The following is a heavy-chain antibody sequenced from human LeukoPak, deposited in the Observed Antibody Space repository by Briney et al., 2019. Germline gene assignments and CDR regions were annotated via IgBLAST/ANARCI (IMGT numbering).Heavy chain of an antibody. D-gene: IGHD1-26*01. CDR2: IFYSGST. CDR1: GGSIGNYC. V-gene: IGHV4-59*01. Sequence: SETLSLTCTVSGGSIGNYCWSWIRQPPGKGLEWIGYIFYSGSTNYNPSLKSRVTISVDTSKNQFSLKLSSVTAADTAVYYCARGEWDLLFDYWGQGTLVTVSS. CDR3: ARGEWDLLFDY. J-gene: IGHJ4*02.